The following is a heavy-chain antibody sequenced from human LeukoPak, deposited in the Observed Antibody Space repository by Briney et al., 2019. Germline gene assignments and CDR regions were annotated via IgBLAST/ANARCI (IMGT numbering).Heavy chain of an antibody. V-gene: IGHV4-39*01. CDR1: GGSISSSSYY. D-gene: IGHD2-2*01. Sequence: PSETLSLTCTVSGGSISSSSYYWGWIRQPPGKGLEWIGSIYYSGSTYYNPSLKSRVTISVDTSKNQFSLKLSSVTAADTAVYYCVRGTRPNWFDPWGQGTLVTVSS. CDR3: VRGTRPNWFDP. J-gene: IGHJ5*02. CDR2: IYYSGST.